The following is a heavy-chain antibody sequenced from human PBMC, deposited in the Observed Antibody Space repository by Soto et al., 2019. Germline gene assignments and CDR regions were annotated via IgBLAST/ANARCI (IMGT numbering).Heavy chain of an antibody. Sequence: GASVKVSCKASGYTFTSYGISWVRQAPGQGLEWMGWISAYNGNTNYAQKLQGRVTMTTDTSTSTAYMELRSLRSDDTAVYYCATDQYCSSTSCREPYYYYGMDVWGQGTTVTVSS. V-gene: IGHV1-18*04. CDR2: ISAYNGNT. CDR1: GYTFTSYG. CDR3: ATDQYCSSTSCREPYYYYGMDV. D-gene: IGHD2-2*01. J-gene: IGHJ6*02.